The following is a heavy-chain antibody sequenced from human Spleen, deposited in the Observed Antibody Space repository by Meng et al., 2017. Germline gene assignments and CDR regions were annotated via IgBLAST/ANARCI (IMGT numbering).Heavy chain of an antibody. J-gene: IGHJ4*02. Sequence: GESLKISCAASGFTFSDYYMSWIRQAPGKGLEWVSYISSSGSTIYYADSVKGRFTISRDNAKNTLYLKMNSLRDEDTAVYYCARGRPGVIVVVVAATRGALDYWGQGTLVTVSS. CDR2: ISSSGSTI. CDR3: ARGRPGVIVVVVAATRGALDY. V-gene: IGHV3-11*01. D-gene: IGHD2-15*01. CDR1: GFTFSDYY.